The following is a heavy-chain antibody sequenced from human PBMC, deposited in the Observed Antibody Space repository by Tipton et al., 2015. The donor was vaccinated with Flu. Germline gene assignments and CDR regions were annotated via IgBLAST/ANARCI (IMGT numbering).Heavy chain of an antibody. J-gene: IGHJ4*02. CDR3: ARLSSNWYHQLDN. CDR2: ISYSGST. V-gene: IGHV4-59*01. CDR1: GGSISSYY. Sequence: LRLSCSVSGGSISSYYWSWIRQSPGKGLEWIGYISYSGSTNYNPPLKSRVTISVDTSKNQFSLELSSVTAADTAVYYCARLSSNWYHQLDNWGQGTLVTVSS. D-gene: IGHD6-13*01.